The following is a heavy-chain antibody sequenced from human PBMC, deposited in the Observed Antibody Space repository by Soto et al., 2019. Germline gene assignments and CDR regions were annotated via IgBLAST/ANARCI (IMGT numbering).Heavy chain of an antibody. CDR3: ARSGYSSGSYTAFAS. V-gene: IGHV4-4*07. CDR2: IYASGST. D-gene: IGHD6-19*01. J-gene: IGHJ1*01. CDR1: GDSISGYY. Sequence: SETLSLTCTVSGDSISGYYWSWIRLPAGKGLEWIGRIYASGSTISNPSLRSRVALSVDTSKNQFSLKLNSMTAADTAMYYCARSGYSSGSYTAFASWSQGTLVTVYS.